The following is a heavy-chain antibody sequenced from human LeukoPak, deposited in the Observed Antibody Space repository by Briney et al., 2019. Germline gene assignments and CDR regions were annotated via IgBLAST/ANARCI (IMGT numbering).Heavy chain of an antibody. V-gene: IGHV4-4*07. J-gene: IGHJ6*02. CDR3: AREEEIAAAGKYYYYYYGMDV. CDR2: IYTSGST. CDR1: GGSICSYY. D-gene: IGHD6-13*01. Sequence: PSETLSLTCTVSGGSICSYYWSWIRQPAGKGLEWIGRIYTSGSTNYNPSLKSRVTMSVDTSKNQFSLKLSSVTAADTAVYYCAREEEIAAAGKYYYYYYGMDVWGQGTTVTVSS.